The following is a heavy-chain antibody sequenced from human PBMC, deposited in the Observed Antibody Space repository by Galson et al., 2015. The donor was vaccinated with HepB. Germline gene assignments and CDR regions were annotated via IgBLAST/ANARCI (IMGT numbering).Heavy chain of an antibody. J-gene: IGHJ4*02. CDR3: TTGFGEGYDSSGYYYPRTEYYFDY. V-gene: IGHV3-15*01. CDR1: GFTFSNAW. CDR2: IKSKTDGGTT. D-gene: IGHD3-22*01. Sequence: SLRLSCAASGFTFSNAWMSWVRQAPGKGLEWVGRIKSKTDGGTTDYAAPVKGRFTISRDDSKNTLYLQMNSLKTEDTAVYYCTTGFGEGYDSSGYYYPRTEYYFDYWGQGTLVTVSS.